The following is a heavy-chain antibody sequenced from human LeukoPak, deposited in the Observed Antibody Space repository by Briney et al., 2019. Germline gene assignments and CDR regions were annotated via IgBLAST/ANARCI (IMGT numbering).Heavy chain of an antibody. D-gene: IGHD1-1*01. Sequence: SQTLSLTCAISGDIVSISSDAWNWIRQSPSGGVEWLGRTFYRSKWFYDYAVSVKSRITLNPDITKNQFSLQLNSVTPDDTAVYYCARDGPLDNDVYDVWGQGKMVTVSS. V-gene: IGHV6-1*01. J-gene: IGHJ3*01. CDR3: ARDGPLDNDVYDV. CDR2: TFYRSKWFY. CDR1: GDIVSISSDA.